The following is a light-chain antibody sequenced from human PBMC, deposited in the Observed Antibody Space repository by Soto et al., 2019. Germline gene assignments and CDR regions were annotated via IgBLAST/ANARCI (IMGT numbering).Light chain of an antibody. CDR2: AAS. CDR1: QSISNY. CDR3: QQSYSTPRT. V-gene: IGKV1-39*01. Sequence: DIQMTQSPSSLSASVGDRVTITCRASQSISNYLNWYQQKPGKAPKLLMFAASSLQSGVPSRFSGGGSGTDFTLTISSLQPEDFETYYCQQSYSTPRTFGQGTKVEIQ. J-gene: IGKJ1*01.